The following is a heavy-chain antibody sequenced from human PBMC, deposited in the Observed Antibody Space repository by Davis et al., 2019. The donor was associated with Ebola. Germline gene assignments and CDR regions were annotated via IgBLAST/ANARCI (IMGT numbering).Heavy chain of an antibody. CDR2: IHYRGTT. D-gene: IGHD3-10*02. J-gene: IGHJ4*02. Sequence: MPSETLSLTCAVYGGSFSGYYWSWIRQPPGKGLEWIGSIHYRGTTYYNPSLKSRVTISVDTSKNQFSLNLSSVTAADTAVYYCARSSTTFDFDYWGQGTLATVSS. CDR3: ARSSTTFDFDY. V-gene: IGHV4-34*01. CDR1: GGSFSGYY.